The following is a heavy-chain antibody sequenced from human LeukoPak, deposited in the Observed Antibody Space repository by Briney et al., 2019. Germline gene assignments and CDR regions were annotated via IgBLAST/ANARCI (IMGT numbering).Heavy chain of an antibody. CDR1: GGTFSSYA. CDR3: ARVGDIVSTSEWYFDV. J-gene: IGHJ2*01. D-gene: IGHD5-12*01. V-gene: IGHV1-69*04. CDR2: IIPIVGLA. Sequence: GASVKVSCKASGGTFSSYAINWVRQAPGQGLEWMGRIIPIVGLANYAQKFQGRVTITADKSTSTLSMELSSLRSEDTALYFCARVGDIVSTSEWYFDVWGRGTLVSVS.